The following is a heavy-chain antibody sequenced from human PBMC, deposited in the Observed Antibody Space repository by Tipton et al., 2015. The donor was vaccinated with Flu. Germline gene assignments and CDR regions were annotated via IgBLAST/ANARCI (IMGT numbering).Heavy chain of an antibody. CDR3: ASVEYSSSSVLY. Sequence: GLVKPSETLSLTCTVAGGSISTSYWSWIRQPAGKGLEWIGRISTSGSTNYNASLESRVTLSRDTSKNHISLRLRSATAADTALYYCASVEYSSSSVLYWGQGTLVTVSS. D-gene: IGHD6-6*01. CDR1: GGSISTSY. CDR2: ISTSGST. V-gene: IGHV4-4*07. J-gene: IGHJ4*02.